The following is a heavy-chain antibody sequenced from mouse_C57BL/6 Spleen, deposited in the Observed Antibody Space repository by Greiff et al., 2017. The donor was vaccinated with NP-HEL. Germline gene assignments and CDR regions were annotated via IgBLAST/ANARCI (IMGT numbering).Heavy chain of an antibody. CDR2: IYPGDGDT. J-gene: IGHJ3*01. CDR3: AGLNWDEGFAY. CDR1: GYAFSSSW. Sequence: VKLQQSGPELVKPGASVKISCKASGYAFSSSWMNWVKQRPGKGLEWIGRIYPGDGDTNYNGKFKGKATLTADKSSSTAYMQLSSLTSEDSAVYFCAGLNWDEGFAYWGQGTLVTVSA. V-gene: IGHV1-82*01. D-gene: IGHD4-1*02.